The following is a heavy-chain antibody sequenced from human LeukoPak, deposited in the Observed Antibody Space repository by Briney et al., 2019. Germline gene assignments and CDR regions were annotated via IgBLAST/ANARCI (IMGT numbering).Heavy chain of an antibody. CDR2: IYYSGSP. V-gene: IGHV4-59*01. CDR1: GGSISSYY. D-gene: IGHD5-24*01. J-gene: IGHJ4*02. Sequence: SETLSLTCTVSGGSISSYYWSWIRQPPGKGLEWIGYIYYSGSPNYNPSLNSRVTISVDTSKNQISLKLSSVTAADTAVYYCARDREFSFDYWGQGTLVTVSS. CDR3: ARDREFSFDY.